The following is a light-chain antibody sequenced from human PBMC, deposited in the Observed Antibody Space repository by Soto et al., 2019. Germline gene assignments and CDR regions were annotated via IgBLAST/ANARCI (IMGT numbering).Light chain of an antibody. CDR3: QHYNSYSSRT. V-gene: IGKV1-5*03. Sequence: DIQMTQSPSTLSASLGDRVTITFRASQSISSWLAWYQQKPRKAPKLLIYKASSLESGVPSRFSGSGSGTEFTLTISSLQPDDFATYYCQHYNSYSSRTFGQGTKVDIK. CDR2: KAS. J-gene: IGKJ1*01. CDR1: QSISSW.